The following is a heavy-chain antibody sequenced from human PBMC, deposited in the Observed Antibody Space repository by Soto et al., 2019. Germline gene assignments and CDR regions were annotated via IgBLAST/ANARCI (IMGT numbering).Heavy chain of an antibody. CDR3: ARDGVDTATGYYYGMDV. Sequence: QVQLVQSGAEVKKPGASVKVSCKASGYTFTSYGISWVRQAPGQGLEWMGWISAYNGNTNYAQKLQGRGTMTTDTSTSASYMERRSLRSDDTAVYYWARDGVDTATGYYYGMDVWGQGTTVTVSS. D-gene: IGHD5-18*01. J-gene: IGHJ6*02. V-gene: IGHV1-18*01. CDR2: ISAYNGNT. CDR1: GYTFTSYG.